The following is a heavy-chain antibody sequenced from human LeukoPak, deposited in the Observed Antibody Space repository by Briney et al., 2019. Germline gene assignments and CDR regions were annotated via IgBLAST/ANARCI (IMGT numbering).Heavy chain of an antibody. CDR3: ARLPTDYMDV. V-gene: IGHV4-31*03. J-gene: IGHJ6*03. CDR1: GGAIGSDGYY. Sequence: NPSETLSLTCSVSGGAIGSDGYYWNWIRQHPGKGLEWIGYIYYSGSASYNPSLKSRVTISVDTSNNQFSLRLSSVTAADTAVYYCARLPTDYMDVWGKGTTVTVSS. CDR2: IYYSGSA.